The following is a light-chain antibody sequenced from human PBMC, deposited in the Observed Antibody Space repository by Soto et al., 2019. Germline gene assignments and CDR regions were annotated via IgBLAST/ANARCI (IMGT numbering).Light chain of an antibody. V-gene: IGLV2-14*01. CDR2: DVS. CDR1: SSDVGYSSS. J-gene: IGLJ1*01. Sequence: QSVLIQPASVSGSPEQSITISCTGASSDVGYSSSVSWYQQHPGKAPKLMIFDVSNRPSGVSNRFSGSKSVNTASLTISGLQAEDEADYYCCSWTSSATYVFGTGTKVTVL. CDR3: CSWTSSATYV.